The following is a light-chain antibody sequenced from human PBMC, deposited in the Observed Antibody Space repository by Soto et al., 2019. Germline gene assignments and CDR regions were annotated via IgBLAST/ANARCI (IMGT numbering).Light chain of an antibody. CDR3: QQYNNWGLA. Sequence: VMTPSPATLSVSPGERATLSCRASENVGTNLAWYQQKPGQAPRLLIYGASTRATGVPAKFSGSGSGTEFTLTISSLQSEEFAVYYCQQYNNWGLAFGGGTKVDIK. V-gene: IGKV3D-15*01. CDR1: ENVGTN. CDR2: GAS. J-gene: IGKJ4*01.